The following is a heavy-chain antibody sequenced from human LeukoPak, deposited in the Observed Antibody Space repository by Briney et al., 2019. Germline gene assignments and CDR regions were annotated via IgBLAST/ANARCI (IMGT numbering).Heavy chain of an antibody. V-gene: IGHV3-9*01. CDR3: AKAINDILTGPPGY. J-gene: IGHJ4*02. D-gene: IGHD3-9*01. Sequence: GGSLRLSCAASGFTFDDYAMRWVRQAPGKGLEWVSGISWNSGSIGYADSVKGRFTISRDNAKNSLYLQMNSLRAEDTALYYCAKAINDILTGPPGYWGQGTLVTVSS. CDR1: GFTFDDYA. CDR2: ISWNSGSI.